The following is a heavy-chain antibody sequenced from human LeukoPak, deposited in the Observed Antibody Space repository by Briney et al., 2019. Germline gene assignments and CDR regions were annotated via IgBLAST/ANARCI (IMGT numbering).Heavy chain of an antibody. D-gene: IGHD3-10*01. V-gene: IGHV4-34*01. J-gene: IGHJ3*02. Sequence: SETLSLTCAVYGGSFSGYYWSWIRQPPGKGLEWIGEINHSGSTNYNPSLKSRVTISVDTSKNQFSLKLSSVTAADTAVYYCARITTFSGALDIWGRGTMVTVSS. CDR3: ARITTFSGALDI. CDR1: GGSFSGYY. CDR2: INHSGST.